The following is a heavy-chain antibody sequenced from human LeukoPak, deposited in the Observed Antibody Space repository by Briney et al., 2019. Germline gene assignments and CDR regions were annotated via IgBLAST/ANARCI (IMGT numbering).Heavy chain of an antibody. D-gene: IGHD3-22*01. CDR2: ISGSGGST. Sequence: PGGSLRLSCAASGFTFDDYAMHWVRQAPGKGLEWVSGISGSGGSTYYADSVKGQFTISKDNSKNTLYLQMNNLRAEDTALYYCAKGRYDSSGPANTFDYWGQGTLVTVSS. CDR3: AKGRYDSSGPANTFDY. J-gene: IGHJ4*02. V-gene: IGHV3-23*01. CDR1: GFTFDDYA.